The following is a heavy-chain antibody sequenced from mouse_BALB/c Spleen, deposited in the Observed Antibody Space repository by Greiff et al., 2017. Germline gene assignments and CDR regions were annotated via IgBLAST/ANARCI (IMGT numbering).Heavy chain of an antibody. D-gene: IGHD4-1*01. CDR3: ARHITGAAWFAY. CDR1: GFAFSSYD. CDR2: ISSGGGST. V-gene: IGHV5-12-1*01. Sequence: EVHLVESGGGLVKPGGSLKLSCAASGFAFSSYDMSWVRQTPEKRLEWVAYISSGGGSTYYPYTVKGRFTISRDNAKNTLYLQMSSLKSEDTAMYYCARHITGAAWFAYWGQGTLVTVSA. J-gene: IGHJ3*01.